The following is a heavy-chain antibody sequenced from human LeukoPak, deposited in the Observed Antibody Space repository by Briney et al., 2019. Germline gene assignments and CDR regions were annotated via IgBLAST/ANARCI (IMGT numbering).Heavy chain of an antibody. J-gene: IGHJ6*02. CDR1: GFTFDDYA. CDR3: AKGRDPDYYYYGMDV. V-gene: IGHV3-9*01. CDR2: ISWNSGSI. Sequence: PGGSLRLSCAASGFTFDDYAMHWVRQAPGKGLEWVSGISWNSGSIGYVDSVKGRFTISRDNAKNSLYLQMNSLRAEDTALYYCAKGRDPDYYYYGMDVWGQGTTVTVSS.